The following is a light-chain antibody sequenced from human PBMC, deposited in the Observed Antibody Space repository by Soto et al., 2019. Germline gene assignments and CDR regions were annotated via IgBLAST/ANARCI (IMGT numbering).Light chain of an antibody. J-gene: IGKJ2*01. V-gene: IGKV3-20*01. CDR3: QHYDSSSGHT. Sequence: EVVLTQSPATLSLSPGERATLSCRASQTIRSNFFRLLIYTASTRAAGIPDRFSGSGSGTDFTLTISRLEPEAFAVYYCQHYDSSSGHTFGQGTKLQIK. CDR1: QTIRSNF. CDR2: TAS.